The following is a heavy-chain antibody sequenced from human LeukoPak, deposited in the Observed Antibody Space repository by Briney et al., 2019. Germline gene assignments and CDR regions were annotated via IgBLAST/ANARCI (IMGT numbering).Heavy chain of an antibody. CDR2: ISGSGGST. V-gene: IGHV3-23*01. CDR3: AKDFGAAAGYNWFDP. Sequence: GGSLRLSCAASGFTFSSYGMSWVRQAPGKGLEWVSAISGSGGSTYYADSVKGRFTISRDNSKNTLYLQMNSLRAEDTAVYYCAKDFGAAAGYNWFDPWGQGTLVTVSS. D-gene: IGHD6-13*01. J-gene: IGHJ5*02. CDR1: GFTFSSYG.